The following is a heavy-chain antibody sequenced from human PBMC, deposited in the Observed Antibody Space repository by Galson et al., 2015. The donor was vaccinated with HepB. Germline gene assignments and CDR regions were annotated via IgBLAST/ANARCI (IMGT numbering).Heavy chain of an antibody. V-gene: IGHV2-5*02. CDR2: IYWDDDK. J-gene: IGHJ3*02. CDR1: GFSLSTSGVG. Sequence: PALVKPTQTLTLTCTFSGFSLSTSGVGVGWIRQPPGKALEWLALIYWDDDKRYSPSLKSRLTITKDTSKNQVVLTMTNMDPVDTATYYCAHTRYVRDFWSTYPDAFDIWGQGTMVTVSS. CDR3: AHTRYVRDFWSTYPDAFDI. D-gene: IGHD3-3*01.